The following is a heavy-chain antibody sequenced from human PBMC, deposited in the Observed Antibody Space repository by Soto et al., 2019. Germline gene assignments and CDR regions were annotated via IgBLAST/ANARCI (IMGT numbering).Heavy chain of an antibody. J-gene: IGHJ5*02. Sequence: ASVKVSCKASGYTFTRYTMNWVRQAPGQRLEWMGWINPDNGNTKSSQKFQDRVIITRDTSASTAYMDLSSLRSEDTAVYYCAGGIATGQLDPWGQGTLVTVSS. CDR2: INPDNGNT. D-gene: IGHD2-15*01. V-gene: IGHV1-3*01. CDR1: GYTFTRYT. CDR3: AGGIATGQLDP.